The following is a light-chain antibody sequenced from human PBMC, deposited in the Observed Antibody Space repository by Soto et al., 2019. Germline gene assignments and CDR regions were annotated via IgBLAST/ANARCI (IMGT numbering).Light chain of an antibody. Sequence: EIVLTQSHGTLSLSPGERATLSCRASQSVSSSYLAWYQQKPGQAPRLLIYGASSRATGIPDRFSGSGSGTDFTLTISRPEPEDFAVYYCQQYGSSPTWTFGQGTKVDIK. CDR2: GAS. CDR1: QSVSSSY. CDR3: QQYGSSPTWT. J-gene: IGKJ1*01. V-gene: IGKV3-20*01.